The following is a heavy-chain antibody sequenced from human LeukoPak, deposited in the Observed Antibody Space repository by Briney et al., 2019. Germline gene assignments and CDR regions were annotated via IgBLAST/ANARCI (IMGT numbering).Heavy chain of an antibody. D-gene: IGHD2-21*01. CDR1: GVTFSSYA. V-gene: IGHV1-69*05. J-gene: IGHJ3*02. CDR3: ARAIVVEQMNAFDI. CDR2: IIPIFGTA. Sequence: SVKVSCKASGVTFSSYAIGWVQQAPGQGLEWMGRIIPIFGTANYAQKFQGRVTITTDESTSTAYMELSSLRSEDTAVYYCARAIVVEQMNAFDIWGQGTMVTVSS.